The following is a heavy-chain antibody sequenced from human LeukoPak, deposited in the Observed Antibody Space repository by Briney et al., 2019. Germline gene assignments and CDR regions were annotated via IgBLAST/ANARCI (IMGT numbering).Heavy chain of an antibody. CDR2: INPYNGNT. CDR1: GYTFPSYG. D-gene: IGHD1-26*01. Sequence: ASVKVSCKASGYTFPSYGISWVRQAPGQGLEWMGWINPYNGNTDYAQKLQGSVTMTTDTSTRTAYVELRSLRSDDTAVYYCARDRLSAAGGWDLVFDYWGQGTLVTVSS. V-gene: IGHV1-18*01. CDR3: ARDRLSAAGGWDLVFDY. J-gene: IGHJ4*02.